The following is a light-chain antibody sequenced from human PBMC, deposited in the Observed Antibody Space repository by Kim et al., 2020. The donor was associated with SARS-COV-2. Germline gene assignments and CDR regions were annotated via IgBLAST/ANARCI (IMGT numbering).Light chain of an antibody. J-gene: IGKJ3*01. Sequence: ASVGDSVTITCRASQDIGSYLAWHQQKPGKVPKLLIEAASILQSGVPSRFSGSGTGTEFTLTISSLQPEDVAIYYCQKYNSAPFTFGPGTKVDI. V-gene: IGKV1-27*01. CDR3: QKYNSAPFT. CDR1: QDIGSY. CDR2: AAS.